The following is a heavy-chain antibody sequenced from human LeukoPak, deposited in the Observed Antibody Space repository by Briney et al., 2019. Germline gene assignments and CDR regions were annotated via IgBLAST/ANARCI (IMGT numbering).Heavy chain of an antibody. J-gene: IGHJ5*02. CDR3: ARDRGSIGGWFDP. Sequence: SETLSLTCTVSSGSISSYYWSWIRQPPGKGLEWIGYIYYSGSTNYNPSLKSRVTISVDTSKNQFSLKLSSVTAADTAVYYCARDRGSIGGWFDPWGQGTLVTVSS. D-gene: IGHD2-15*01. CDR2: IYYSGST. CDR1: SGSISSYY. V-gene: IGHV4-59*01.